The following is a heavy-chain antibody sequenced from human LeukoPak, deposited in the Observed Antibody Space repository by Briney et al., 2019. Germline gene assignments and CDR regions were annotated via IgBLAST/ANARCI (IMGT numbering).Heavy chain of an antibody. CDR3: ARVIAARRLHPIYYFDY. D-gene: IGHD6-6*01. V-gene: IGHV3-23*01. J-gene: IGHJ4*02. CDR2: ISGSGGST. CDR1: GFTFSSYA. Sequence: GGSLRLSCAASGFTFSSYAMSWVRQAPGKGLEWVSAISGSGGSTYYADSVKGRFTISRDNAKNSLYLQMNSLRAEDTAVYYCARVIAARRLHPIYYFDYWGQGTLVTVSS.